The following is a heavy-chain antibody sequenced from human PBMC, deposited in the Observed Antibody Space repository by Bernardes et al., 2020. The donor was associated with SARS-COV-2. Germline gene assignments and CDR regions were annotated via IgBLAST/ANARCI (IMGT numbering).Heavy chain of an antibody. CDR3: ARAPSGSYYGGNYFDY. Sequence: GRRYTKKSTNYNPSLKSRVTISVDTSKNQFSLKLSSVTAADTAVYYCARAPSGSYYGGNYFDY. V-gene: IGHV4-61*02. CDR2: RYTKKST. J-gene: IGHJ4*01. D-gene: IGHD1-26*01.